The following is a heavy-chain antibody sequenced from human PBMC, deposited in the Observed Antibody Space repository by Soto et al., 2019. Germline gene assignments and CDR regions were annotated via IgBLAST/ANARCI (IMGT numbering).Heavy chain of an antibody. J-gene: IGHJ6*02. CDR2: IYYSGST. V-gene: IGHV4-28*03. CDR1: GYSISSNNW. Sequence: SETLSLTCAVSGYSISSNNWWGWIRQPPGKGLEWIGYIYYSGSTYYNPSLKSRVTMSVDTSKNQFSLKLSSVTAVDTAVYYCARDQWDTSGWEGGYYYYGMDVWGQGTTVT. CDR3: ARDQWDTSGWEGGYYYYGMDV. D-gene: IGHD6-19*01.